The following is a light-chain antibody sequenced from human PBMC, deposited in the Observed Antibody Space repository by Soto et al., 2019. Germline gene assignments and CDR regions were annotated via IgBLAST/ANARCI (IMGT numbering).Light chain of an antibody. CDR3: QQRSNWPPVT. CDR1: QSVSNY. J-gene: IGKJ4*02. V-gene: IGKV3-11*01. Sequence: EIVLTQSPATLSLSPGERATLSCRASQSVSNYLAWYQQKPGQAPRLLIYDASNRASGIPARFSGSGSGTDFTLAISSLEPADVAVYYCQQRSNWPPVTFGGGTKVEIK. CDR2: DAS.